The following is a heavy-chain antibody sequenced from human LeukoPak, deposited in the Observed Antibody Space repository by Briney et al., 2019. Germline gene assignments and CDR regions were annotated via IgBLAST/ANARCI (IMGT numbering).Heavy chain of an antibody. CDR2: IRSRGTYT. D-gene: IGHD3-10*01. CDR1: GFTLSSYK. Sequence: PGGSLRIFSGASGFTLSSYKTNRGRPASGKGVVGGALIRSRGTYTQYADSVKGRFTISRDNAENSLYLQMNSLRAEDTAVYYCARADGSEYYMDVWGKGTTVTVSS. V-gene: IGHV3-21*01. CDR3: ARADGSEYYMDV. J-gene: IGHJ6*03.